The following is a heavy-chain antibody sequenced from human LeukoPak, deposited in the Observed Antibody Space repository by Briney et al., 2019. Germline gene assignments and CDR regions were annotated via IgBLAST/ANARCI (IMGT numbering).Heavy chain of an antibody. J-gene: IGHJ4*02. D-gene: IGHD3-22*01. CDR3: AKQYYYDSSRSAFDY. Sequence: GGTLRLSCAASGFTFSSYGMSWVRQAPGKGLEWVSAISGSGGSTYYADSGKGRLTISRGNCEDTLYLQMNSLRAEDTAVYYCAKQYYYDSSRSAFDYWGQGTLVTVSS. CDR1: GFTFSSYG. CDR2: ISGSGGST. V-gene: IGHV3-23*01.